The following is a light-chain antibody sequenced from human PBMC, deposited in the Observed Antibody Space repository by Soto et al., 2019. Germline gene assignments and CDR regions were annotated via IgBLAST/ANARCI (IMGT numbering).Light chain of an antibody. CDR1: QTISIW. CDR3: QHYNTYSEA. V-gene: IGKV1-5*03. CDR2: KAS. Sequence: DIQMTHSPSTLSVSVGDRVTITCRSSQTISIWLDWYQQKPGQAPKLLIYKASTLKSGAPSRFSGSGSATEFTLTSSSLPPDDFATYYCQHYNTYSEAFGQGTKVELK. J-gene: IGKJ1*01.